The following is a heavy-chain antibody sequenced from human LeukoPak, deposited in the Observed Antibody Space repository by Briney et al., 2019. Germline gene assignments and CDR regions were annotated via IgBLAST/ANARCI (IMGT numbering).Heavy chain of an antibody. J-gene: IGHJ4*02. CDR2: IRGSGVTT. CDR1: GFTFRGYG. CDR3: AKDAAANVDYPYYFDY. V-gene: IGHV3-23*01. Sequence: GGSLRLSCAASGFTFRGYGVSWVRQAPGKGLEWVSAIRGSGVTTYYADSVKGRFTISRDNSRTTLYLLMNSLRAEDTAVYYCAKDAAANVDYPYYFDYWGQGALSPSPQ. D-gene: IGHD4-11*01.